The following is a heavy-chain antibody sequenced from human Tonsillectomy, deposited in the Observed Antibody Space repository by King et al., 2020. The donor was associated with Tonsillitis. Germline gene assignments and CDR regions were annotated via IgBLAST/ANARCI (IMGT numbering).Heavy chain of an antibody. D-gene: IGHD3-16*01. Sequence: VQLVESGGGLAKPGESLRLSCAASGFTFSYAWMNWVRQGPGKGLEWVGRIKSKGGGGTVDYAAPVKGRFTISRDDSKNTLYLQMNSLKTEDTAVYYCTWSNVEFLVGYWGQGTLVTVSS. V-gene: IGHV3-15*07. J-gene: IGHJ4*02. CDR3: TWSNVEFLVGY. CDR1: GFTFSYAW. CDR2: IKSKGGGGTV.